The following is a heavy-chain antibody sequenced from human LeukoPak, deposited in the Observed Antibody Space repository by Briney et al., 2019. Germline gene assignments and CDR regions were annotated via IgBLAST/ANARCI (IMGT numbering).Heavy chain of an antibody. Sequence: PGGSLRLSCAASGFTFYNSGMGWVRQAPGKGLEWVSAISGSGGATYYADSVKARFTISKDDSKNTLYLQMSSLRAEDTAVYYCAIEQWELKYWGPGTLVTVSS. CDR1: GFTFYNSG. CDR3: AIEQWELKY. CDR2: ISGSGGAT. V-gene: IGHV3-23*01. D-gene: IGHD1-26*01. J-gene: IGHJ4*02.